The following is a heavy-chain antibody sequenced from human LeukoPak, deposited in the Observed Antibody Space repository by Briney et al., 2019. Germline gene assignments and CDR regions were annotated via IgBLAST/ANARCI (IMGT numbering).Heavy chain of an antibody. D-gene: IGHD3-22*01. CDR2: INHSGST. CDR3: AREVYYYDSSGSHAGY. Sequence: SETLSLTCAVYGGSFSGYYWSWIRQPPGKGLEWIGEINHSGSTNYNPSLKSRVTVSVDTSKNQFSLKLSSVTAADTAVYYCAREVYYYDSSGSHAGYWGQGTLVTVSS. CDR1: GGSFSGYY. V-gene: IGHV4-34*01. J-gene: IGHJ4*02.